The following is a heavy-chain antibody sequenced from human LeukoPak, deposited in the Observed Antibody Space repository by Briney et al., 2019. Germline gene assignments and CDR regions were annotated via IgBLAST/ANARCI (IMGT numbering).Heavy chain of an antibody. CDR3: AKDSDAYCGGDCYSYYFDY. J-gene: IGHJ4*02. CDR2: ISGSGGST. D-gene: IGHD2-21*02. Sequence: PGGSLSLSCAASGFPFSSYAMSWVRQAPGKGLEGVAAISGSGGSTYYTDSVKGRFTISRDNSKNTLYLKMNSLRAEGTAVYYCAKDSDAYCGGDCYSYYFDYWGQGTLVTVSS. CDR1: GFPFSSYA. V-gene: IGHV3-23*01.